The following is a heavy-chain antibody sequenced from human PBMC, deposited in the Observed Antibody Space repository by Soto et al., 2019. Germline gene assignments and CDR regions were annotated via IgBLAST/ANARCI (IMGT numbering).Heavy chain of an antibody. V-gene: IGHV1-18*01. Sequence: GASVKVSCKASGYTFTSYGISWVRQAPGQGLEWMGWISAYNGNTNYAQKLQGRVTMTTDTSTSTAYMELRSLRSDDTAVYYCARDPGIVVVPAPPRNDWFDPWGQGTLVTVSS. D-gene: IGHD2-2*01. J-gene: IGHJ5*02. CDR1: GYTFTSYG. CDR3: ARDPGIVVVPAPPRNDWFDP. CDR2: ISAYNGNT.